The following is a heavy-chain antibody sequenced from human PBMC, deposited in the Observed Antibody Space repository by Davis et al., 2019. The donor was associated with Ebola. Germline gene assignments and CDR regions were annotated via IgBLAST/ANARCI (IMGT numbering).Heavy chain of an antibody. CDR1: GFTFNNYA. Sequence: GSLRLSCAASGFTFNNYAMSWVRQAPGKGLEWVSLITSSGGSTYYADSVRGRFTISSDNAKNSLYLQMDSLRDDDSAVYYCARMRNFDYWGQGTLVTVSS. V-gene: IGHV3-23*01. CDR3: ARMRNFDY. J-gene: IGHJ4*02. CDR2: ITSSGGST.